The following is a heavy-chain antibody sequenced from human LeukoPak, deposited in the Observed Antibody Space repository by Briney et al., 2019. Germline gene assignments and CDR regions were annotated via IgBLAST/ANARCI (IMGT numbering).Heavy chain of an antibody. J-gene: IGHJ6*02. CDR2: IIPIFGKA. Sequence: SVKVSCKASGGTFSSYAISWVRQAPGQGLEWMGGIIPIFGKANYAQKFQGRVTITADESTSTAYMELSSLRSEDTAVYYCASRVVVTAIPTSYYYYGMDVWGQGTTVTVSS. CDR3: ASRVVVTAIPTSYYYYGMDV. CDR1: GGTFSSYA. V-gene: IGHV1-69*13. D-gene: IGHD2-21*02.